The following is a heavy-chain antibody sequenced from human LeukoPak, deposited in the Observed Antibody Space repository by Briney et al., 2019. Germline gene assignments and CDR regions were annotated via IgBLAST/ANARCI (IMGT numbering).Heavy chain of an antibody. D-gene: IGHD4-23*01. CDR3: ARDYGGSSPFDY. V-gene: IGHV3-9*01. Sequence: SGGSLRLSCAASGFTFDDYAMHWVRQAPGKGLEWVSGISWNSGSIGYADSVKGRFTISRDNAKSSLYLQMNSLRAEDTAVYYCARDYGGSSPFDYWGQGTLVTVSS. J-gene: IGHJ4*02. CDR2: ISWNSGSI. CDR1: GFTFDDYA.